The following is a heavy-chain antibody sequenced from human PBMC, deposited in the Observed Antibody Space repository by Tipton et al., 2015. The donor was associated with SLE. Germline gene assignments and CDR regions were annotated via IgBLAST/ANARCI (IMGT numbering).Heavy chain of an antibody. CDR3: ARHLDGTYGSHAFDI. CDR1: GGSISSSDYF. Sequence: TLSLTCTVPGGSISSSDYFWGWIRQSPGKGLEWIGTIYYSGSTYYDPSLKSRVTISLDTSKNQFSLKLSSVTAADTAVYYCARHLDGTYGSHAFDIWGQGTMVTVSS. D-gene: IGHD1-26*01. CDR2: IYYSGST. J-gene: IGHJ3*02. V-gene: IGHV4-39*01.